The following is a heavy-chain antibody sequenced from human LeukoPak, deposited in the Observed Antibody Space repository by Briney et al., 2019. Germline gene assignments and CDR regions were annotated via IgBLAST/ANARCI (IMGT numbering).Heavy chain of an antibody. V-gene: IGHV3-30-3*01. CDR3: ARGEYSGSSAYFQH. CDR1: GFTFSSYA. J-gene: IGHJ1*01. D-gene: IGHD6-6*01. Sequence: GGSLRLSCAASGFTFSSYAMHWVRQAPGKGLEWVGLISYDGSKKYYVDSVKGRFTISRDNSKNTLYLQMNSLRAEDTAVYYCARGEYSGSSAYFQHWGQGTLVTVSS. CDR2: ISYDGSKK.